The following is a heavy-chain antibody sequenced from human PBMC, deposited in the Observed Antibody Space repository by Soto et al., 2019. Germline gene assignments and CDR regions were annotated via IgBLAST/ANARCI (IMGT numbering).Heavy chain of an antibody. CDR3: SRIDYEDLDWYFDL. D-gene: IGHD4-17*01. V-gene: IGHV1-18*04. CDR1: GYTFTSYG. J-gene: IGHJ2*01. Sequence: QVQLVQSGAEVKKPGASVKVSCKASGYTFTSYGISWVRQAPGHALEWMERISAHNRNTNYAQNLQGRVTMTTDTTTSTAYMELRSLISDDTAVYYWSRIDYEDLDWYFDLWGRGGLVTFAS. CDR2: ISAHNRNT.